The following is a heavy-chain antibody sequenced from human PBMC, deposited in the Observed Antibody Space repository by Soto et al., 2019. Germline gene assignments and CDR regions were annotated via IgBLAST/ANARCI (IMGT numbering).Heavy chain of an antibody. D-gene: IGHD2-15*01. V-gene: IGHV3-73*02. CDR3: TGGYCSGGSCYPTSGMDV. CDR2: IRSKANSYAT. J-gene: IGHJ6*02. CDR1: GFTFSGSA. Sequence: EVQLVESGGGLVQPGGSLKLSCAASGFTFSGSAMHWVRQASGKGLEWVGRIRSKANSYATAYAASVKGRFTISRDDSKKTAYLHMNSLKTEDTAVYYCTGGYCSGGSCYPTSGMDVWGQGTTVTVSS.